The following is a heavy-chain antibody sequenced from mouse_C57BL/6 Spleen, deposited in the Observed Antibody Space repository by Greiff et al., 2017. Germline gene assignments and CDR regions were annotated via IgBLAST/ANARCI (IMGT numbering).Heavy chain of an antibody. J-gene: IGHJ2*01. V-gene: IGHV1-22*01. Sequence: EVQLQQSGPELVKPGASVKMSCKASGYTFTDYNMHWVKQSHGKSLEWIGYINPNNGGTSYNQKFKGKATLTVNKSSSTAYMELRSLTSEESAVYYCARSRYGSSRDFDYWGQGTTLTVSS. CDR3: ARSRYGSSRDFDY. CDR2: INPNNGGT. CDR1: GYTFTDYN. D-gene: IGHD1-1*01.